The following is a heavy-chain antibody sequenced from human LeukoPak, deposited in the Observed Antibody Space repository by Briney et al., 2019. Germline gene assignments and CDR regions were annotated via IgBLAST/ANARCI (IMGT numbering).Heavy chain of an antibody. D-gene: IGHD6-19*01. J-gene: IGHJ6*03. Sequence: GKSLKISCQGSGYSFTSYWIGWVRPTPGKGMEWMGIIYPGDSDTRYSPSLQGQVTISADKSISTAYLQWSSLKASDTAMYYCARRGSSGWYGTFYMDVWGKGTTVTVSS. CDR3: ARRGSSGWYGTFYMDV. V-gene: IGHV5-51*01. CDR1: GYSFTSYW. CDR2: IYPGDSDT.